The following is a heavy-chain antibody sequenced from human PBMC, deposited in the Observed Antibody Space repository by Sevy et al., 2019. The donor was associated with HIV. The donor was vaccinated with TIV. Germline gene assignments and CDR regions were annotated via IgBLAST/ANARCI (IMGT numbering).Heavy chain of an antibody. J-gene: IGHJ4*02. D-gene: IGHD2-15*01. CDR2: ISGNSQTI. CDR3: ARVPLYADPWYCDH. Sequence: GGSLRLSCGAAGFSFSTYSLNWVRQAPGKGLEGISYISGNSQTIYYADSVKGGFTISRDNAKNSLYLQMNSLGAEDTAIYYCARVPLYADPWYCDHWGQGTLVTVSS. V-gene: IGHV3-48*01. CDR1: GFSFSTYS.